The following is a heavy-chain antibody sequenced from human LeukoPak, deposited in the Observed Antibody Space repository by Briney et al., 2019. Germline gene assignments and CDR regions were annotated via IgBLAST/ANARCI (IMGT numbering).Heavy chain of an antibody. V-gene: IGHV3-74*01. D-gene: IGHD6-13*01. J-gene: IGHJ5*02. Sequence: GVSLRLSCVASRFTLSSYWMYWVRQAPGKGLVWVARTNYDGSHIDYADSVKGRFTISRDNAKNSLYLQMNSLRAEDTAVYYCARDFNEVQQQLVPNWFDPWGQGTLVTVSS. CDR1: RFTLSSYW. CDR2: TNYDGSHI. CDR3: ARDFNEVQQQLVPNWFDP.